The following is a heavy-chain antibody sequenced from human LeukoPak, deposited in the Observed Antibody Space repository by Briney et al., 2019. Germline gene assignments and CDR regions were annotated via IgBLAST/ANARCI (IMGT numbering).Heavy chain of an antibody. CDR1: GFTFTSSA. CDR2: IVVSSGNT. CDR3: AGSSSYYYYGMDV. V-gene: IGHV1-58*02. D-gene: IGHD6-6*01. Sequence: PSASVKVSCKASGFTFTSSAMQWVRQARGQRLEWIGWIVVSSGNTNYAQKFQERVTITRDMSTSTAYMELSSLRSEDTAVYYCAGSSSYYYYGMDVWGQGTTVTVSS. J-gene: IGHJ6*02.